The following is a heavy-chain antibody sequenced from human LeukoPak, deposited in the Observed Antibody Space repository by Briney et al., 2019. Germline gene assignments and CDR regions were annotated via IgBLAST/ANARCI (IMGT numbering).Heavy chain of an antibody. CDR1: GFTVSSNY. CDR2: IYSGGST. D-gene: IGHD5-24*01. V-gene: IGHV3-53*01. J-gene: IGHJ6*02. CDR3: ARVEDGYTYYYGMDV. Sequence: PGGSLRLSCAASGFTVSSNYMSWVRQAPGKGLEWVSVIYSGGSTYYADSVKGRFTISRDNSKNTLYLQMNSLRAEDTAVYYCARVEDGYTYYYGMDVWGQGTTVTVSS.